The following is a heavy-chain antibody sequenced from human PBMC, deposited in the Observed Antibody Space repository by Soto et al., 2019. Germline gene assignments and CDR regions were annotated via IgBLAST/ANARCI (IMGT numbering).Heavy chain of an antibody. D-gene: IGHD6-19*01. CDR1: GFTFSSYA. V-gene: IGHV3-30-3*01. CDR2: ISYDGSNK. J-gene: IGHJ4*02. Sequence: QVQLVESGGGVVQPGRSLRLSCAASGFTFSSYAMHWVRQAPGKGLEWVAVISYDGSNKYYADSVKGRFTISRDNSKNTLYLQMNSLRAEDTAVYYCAREGSSGSVDYWGQGTLVTVSS. CDR3: AREGSSGSVDY.